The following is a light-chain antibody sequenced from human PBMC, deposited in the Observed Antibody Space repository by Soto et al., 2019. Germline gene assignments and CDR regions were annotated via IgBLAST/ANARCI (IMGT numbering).Light chain of an antibody. CDR2: EGS. V-gene: IGLV2-23*01. CDR1: SSDVGSYNL. CDR3: CSYAGSSTLV. J-gene: IGLJ2*01. Sequence: QSALTQPASVSGSPGQSLTISCTGTSSDVGSYNLVSCYQQHPGKAPKLMIYEGSKRPSGVSNRFSGSKSGNTASLTISGLQAEDEADYYCCSYAGSSTLVFGGGTKVTVL.